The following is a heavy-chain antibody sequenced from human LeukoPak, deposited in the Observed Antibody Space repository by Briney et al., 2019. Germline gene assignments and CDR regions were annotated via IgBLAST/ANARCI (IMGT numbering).Heavy chain of an antibody. Sequence: GGSLRLSCAASGFTFSSYGMHWVRQAPGKGLEWVAVISYDGSNKYYADSVKGRFTISRDNSKNTLYLQMNSLRAEDTAVYYCARGEQWLPQIDYWGQGTLVTVSS. CDR1: GFTFSSYG. CDR3: ARGEQWLPQIDY. CDR2: ISYDGSNK. D-gene: IGHD6-19*01. V-gene: IGHV3-30*03. J-gene: IGHJ4*02.